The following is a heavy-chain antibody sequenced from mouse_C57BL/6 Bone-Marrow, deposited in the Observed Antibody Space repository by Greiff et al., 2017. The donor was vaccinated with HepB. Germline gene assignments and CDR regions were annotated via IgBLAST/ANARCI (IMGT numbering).Heavy chain of an antibody. Sequence: VQLQQPGAELVRPGTSVKLSCKASGYTFTSYWMHWVKQRPGQGLEWIGVIDPSDSYTNYNQKFKGKATLTVDKSSSTAYMQLSSLTSEDSAVYYCARNYYGSRDYAMDYWGQGTSVTVSS. D-gene: IGHD1-1*01. J-gene: IGHJ4*01. CDR1: GYTFTSYW. V-gene: IGHV1-59*01. CDR3: ARNYYGSRDYAMDY. CDR2: IDPSDSYT.